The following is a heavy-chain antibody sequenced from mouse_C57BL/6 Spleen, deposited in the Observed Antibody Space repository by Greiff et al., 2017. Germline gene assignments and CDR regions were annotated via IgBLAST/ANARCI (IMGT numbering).Heavy chain of an antibody. J-gene: IGHJ2*01. D-gene: IGHD3-1*01. V-gene: IGHV1-9*01. Sequence: VQLQQSGAELMKPGASLKLSCEATGFTFTGYWIAWVKQTPGHGLEWIGAILPGGGSTNYNEKFKGKAPFTADTSYNTAYMQLSSVTSEDTAIYYCARGHGGYYFDYWGQGTTLTVSS. CDR2: ILPGGGST. CDR1: GFTFTGYW. CDR3: ARGHGGYYFDY.